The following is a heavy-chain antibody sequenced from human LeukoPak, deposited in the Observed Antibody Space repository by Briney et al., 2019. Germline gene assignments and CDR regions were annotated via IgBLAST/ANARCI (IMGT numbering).Heavy chain of an antibody. Sequence: GGSLRLSCAASGFTFSSYSMNWVRQAPGKGLEWVSYISSSSSTIYYADSVKGRFTISTDNAENSLYLQMNSLRTEDTAVYYCARDHRWGFDYWGRGTLVTVSS. CDR1: GFTFSSYS. J-gene: IGHJ4*02. CDR2: ISSSSSTI. CDR3: ARDHRWGFDY. V-gene: IGHV3-48*01. D-gene: IGHD7-27*01.